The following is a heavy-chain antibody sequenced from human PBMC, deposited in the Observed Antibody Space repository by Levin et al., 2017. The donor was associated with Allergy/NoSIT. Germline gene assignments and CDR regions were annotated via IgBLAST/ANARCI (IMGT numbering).Heavy chain of an antibody. J-gene: IGHJ4*02. V-gene: IGHV2-70*01. CDR1: SLTTRGMS. D-gene: IGHD3-22*01. CDR2: IDWDGDT. CDR3: ARIPYYDSTGYHSHDY. Sequence: SLTTRGMSVSWIRQPPGKALEWLAPIDWDGDTYYSTSLGTRLTISKDTSKNQVVLTLTNIDPVDTATYYCARIPYYDSTGYHSHDYWGQGTLVTVSS.